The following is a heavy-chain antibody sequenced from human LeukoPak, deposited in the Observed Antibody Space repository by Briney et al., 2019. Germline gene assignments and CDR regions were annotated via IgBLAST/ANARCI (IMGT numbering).Heavy chain of an antibody. CDR1: GGSISSSDYY. D-gene: IGHD4-17*01. CDR2: IYYSGRT. CDR3: AREVTTWFDP. Sequence: PSETLSLTCTVSGGSISSSDYYWGWIHQPPGKGLEWIGSIYYSGRTYYNPSLKSRVTISVDTSKHQCSLKLSSVTAADTAVYYCAREVTTWFDPWGQGTLVTVSS. J-gene: IGHJ5*02. V-gene: IGHV4-39*02.